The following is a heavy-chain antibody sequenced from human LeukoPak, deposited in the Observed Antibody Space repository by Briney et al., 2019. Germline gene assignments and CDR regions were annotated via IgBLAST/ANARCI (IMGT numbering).Heavy chain of an antibody. D-gene: IGHD4-17*01. J-gene: IGHJ5*02. V-gene: IGHV3-30*03. CDR3: IGDYAFP. CDR1: GFTFSSYG. CDR2: ISYDGSNK. Sequence: GGSLRLSCAASGFTFSSYGMHWVRQAPGKGLEWVAVISYDGSNKYYVDSVKGRFTISRDNSKNTLYLQMNSLRAEDKAVYYCIGDYAFPWGQGTLVTVSS.